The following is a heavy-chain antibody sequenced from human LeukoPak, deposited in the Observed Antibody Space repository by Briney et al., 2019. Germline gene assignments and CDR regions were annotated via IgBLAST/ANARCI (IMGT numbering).Heavy chain of an antibody. CDR3: ASSSGGSYGGAFDY. V-gene: IGHV4-59*01. CDR1: GGSISSYY. CDR2: IYYSGST. Sequence: SETLSLTCTVSGGSISSYYWSWIRQPTGKGLEGIGYIYYSGSTNYNPSLKSRVTISVDTSKNQFSLKLSSVTAADTAVYYCASSSGGSYGGAFDYWGQGTLVTVS. D-gene: IGHD1-26*01. J-gene: IGHJ4*02.